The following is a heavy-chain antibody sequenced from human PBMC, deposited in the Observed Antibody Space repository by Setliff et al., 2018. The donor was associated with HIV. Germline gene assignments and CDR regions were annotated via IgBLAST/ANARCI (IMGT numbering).Heavy chain of an antibody. CDR2: INHSGST. J-gene: IGHJ6*03. CDR1: GGSFSGYY. D-gene: IGHD3-22*01. V-gene: IGHV4-34*01. CDR3: ARGGGYDSSGYYYYYYYYHMDV. Sequence: SETLSLTCAVYGGSFSGYYWSWIRQPPGKGLEWIGEINHSGSTNYNPSLKSRVTISVDTSKNQFSLKLSSVTAADTAVYYCARGGGYDSSGYYYYYYYYHMDVWGKGTTVTVSS.